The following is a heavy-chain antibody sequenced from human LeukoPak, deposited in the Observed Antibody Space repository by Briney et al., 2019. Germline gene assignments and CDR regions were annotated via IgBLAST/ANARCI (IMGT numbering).Heavy chain of an antibody. V-gene: IGHV5-51*01. CDR2: IYPGYSDT. J-gene: IGHJ4*02. Sequence: GESLKISCKASGYTFISYWIAWVRQMPGKGLEWMGMIYPGYSDTRYSPSFQGQVTISADKSISSAYLQWSSLKASDTATYYCARLDFGDSGSEYFDYWGQGTLVTVSS. D-gene: IGHD4-17*01. CDR3: ARLDFGDSGSEYFDY. CDR1: GYTFISYW.